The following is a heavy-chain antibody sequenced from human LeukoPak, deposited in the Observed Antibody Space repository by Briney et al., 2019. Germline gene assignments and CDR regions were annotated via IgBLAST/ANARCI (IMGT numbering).Heavy chain of an antibody. V-gene: IGHV3-23*01. J-gene: IGHJ4*02. CDR1: GFTFSSYA. CDR3: AGYNCSSTTCYTGGFDY. CDR2: ISGSGVST. D-gene: IGHD2-2*02. Sequence: GGSLRLSCAASGFTFSSYAMSWVRQAPGKGLEWVPAISGSGVSTYYADSVKGRFTISRDKSKNTLYLQMNSLRAEDTAVYFCAGYNCSSTTCYTGGFDYWGQGTLVTVSS.